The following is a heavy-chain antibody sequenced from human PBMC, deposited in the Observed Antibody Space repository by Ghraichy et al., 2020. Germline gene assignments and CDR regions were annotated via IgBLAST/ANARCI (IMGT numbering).Heavy chain of an antibody. CDR2: ISAYNGNT. V-gene: IGHV1-18*01. Sequence: ASVKVSCKASGYTFTSYGISWVRQAPGQGLEWMGWISAYNGNTNYAQKLQGRVTMTTDTSTSTAYMELRSLRSDDTAVYYCARETETVWGQVDAFDIWGQGTMVTVSS. CDR1: GYTFTSYG. D-gene: IGHD1-14*01. J-gene: IGHJ3*02. CDR3: ARETETVWGQVDAFDI.